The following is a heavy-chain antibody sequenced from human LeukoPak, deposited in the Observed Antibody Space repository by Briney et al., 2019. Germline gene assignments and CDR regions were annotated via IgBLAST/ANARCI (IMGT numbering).Heavy chain of an antibody. J-gene: IGHJ5*02. CDR2: IRYDGSNK. CDR3: VKDFFVVVPAANWFDP. CDR1: GFTFSSYE. Sequence: GGSLRLSCAASGFTFSSYEMNWVRQAPGKGLEWVAFIRYDGSNKYYADSVKGRFTISRDNSKNTLYLQMNSLRAEDTAVYYCVKDFFVVVPAANWFDPWGQGTLVTVSS. V-gene: IGHV3-30*02. D-gene: IGHD2-2*01.